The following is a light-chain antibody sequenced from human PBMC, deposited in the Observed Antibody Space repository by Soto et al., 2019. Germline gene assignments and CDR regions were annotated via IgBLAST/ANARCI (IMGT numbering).Light chain of an antibody. Sequence: QSALTQPPSASGSPGQSVAISCTGTSSDGGGYNYVSWYQPHPGKAPKLMIYEVNKRPSGVPDRFSGSKSGNTASLTVSGLQAEDAADYYCSSYAGSSNVFGSGTKVTVL. V-gene: IGLV2-8*01. CDR1: SSDGGGYNY. J-gene: IGLJ1*01. CDR2: EVN. CDR3: SSYAGSSNV.